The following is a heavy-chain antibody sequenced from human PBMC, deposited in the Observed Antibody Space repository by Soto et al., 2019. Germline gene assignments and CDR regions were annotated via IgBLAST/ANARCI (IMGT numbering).Heavy chain of an antibody. Sequence: QLQLQESGSGLVKPSQTLSLTCTVSGGSVTSGVHSWNWIRLSPERSLEWIGCIYHSGTTYYNPSLQSRITMSVDTSKNQFSLKLSSVTAADTAIYYCARDRRVRGWVDPCGQGTLVIVSS. CDR1: GGSVTSGVHS. CDR3: ARDRRVRGWVDP. CDR2: IYHSGTT. V-gene: IGHV4-30-2*06. D-gene: IGHD3-10*01. J-gene: IGHJ5*02.